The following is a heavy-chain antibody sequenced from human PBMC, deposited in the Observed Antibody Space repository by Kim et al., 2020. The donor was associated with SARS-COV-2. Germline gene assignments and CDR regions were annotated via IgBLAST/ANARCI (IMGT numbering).Heavy chain of an antibody. D-gene: IGHD3-22*01. J-gene: IGHJ4*02. CDR1: GFTFSSYG. CDR2: ISYDGSNK. V-gene: IGHV3-30*18. Sequence: GGSLRLSCAASGFTFSSYGMHWVRQAPGKGLEWVAVISYDGSNKYYADSVKGRFTISRDNSKNTLYLQMNSLRAEDTAVYYCAKDQADYDSSGYYYGGHYFDYWAREPWSPSPQ. CDR3: AKDQADYDSSGYYYGGHYFDY.